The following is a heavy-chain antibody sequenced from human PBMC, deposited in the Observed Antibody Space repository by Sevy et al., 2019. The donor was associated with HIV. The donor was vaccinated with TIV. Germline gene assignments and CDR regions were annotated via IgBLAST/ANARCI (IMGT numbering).Heavy chain of an antibody. V-gene: IGHV7-4-1*02. CDR1: GYNFRSYN. CDR3: ARELGPFDY. CDR2: INTNTGNP. D-gene: IGHD3-16*01. Sequence: ASVKVYCKASGYNFRSYNMNWVRQAPGQGLEWMGWINTNTGNPTYVQGFTGRFVFSLDTSVSTAYLEISSLKAEDTAVYYCARELGPFDYWGQGTRVTVSS. J-gene: IGHJ4*02.